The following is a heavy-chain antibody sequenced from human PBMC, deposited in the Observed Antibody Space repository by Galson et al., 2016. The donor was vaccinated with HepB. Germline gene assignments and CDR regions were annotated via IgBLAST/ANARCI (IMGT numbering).Heavy chain of an antibody. CDR2: IYPGDSDT. Sequence: QSGAEVKKPGESLKISCKGSGYSFSTYWIGWVRQMPGKGLEWMGIIYPGDSDTRYSPSFQGQVTISVDKSISTAYLQWSSLKASDTAMYFCARRRDTASSARYFDYWAQGTLVTVSS. CDR1: GYSFSTYW. CDR3: ARRRDTASSARYFDY. D-gene: IGHD1-26*01. J-gene: IGHJ4*02. V-gene: IGHV5-51*01.